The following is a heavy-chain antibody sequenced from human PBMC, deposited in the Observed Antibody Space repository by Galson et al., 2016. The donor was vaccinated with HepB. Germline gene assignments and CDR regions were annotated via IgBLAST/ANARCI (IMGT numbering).Heavy chain of an antibody. CDR3: ARFLISMIRGIKTSPVGYGLDV. D-gene: IGHD3-10*01. CDR2: TSHRGPT. Sequence: TLSLTCAVSGASVDSGGYSWDWIRQSPGKGLEWIGYTSHRGPTNYNPSLKSRVTISMDRSKNHFSLRLTSVTTADTAVYFCARFLISMIRGIKTSPVGYGLDVWGQGTTVTVSS. J-gene: IGHJ6*02. V-gene: IGHV4-30-2*06. CDR1: GASVDSGGYS.